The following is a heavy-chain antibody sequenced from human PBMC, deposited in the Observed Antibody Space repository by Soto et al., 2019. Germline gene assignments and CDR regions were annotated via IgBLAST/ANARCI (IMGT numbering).Heavy chain of an antibody. J-gene: IGHJ4*02. CDR3: AKNQELELPRVIDF. CDR1: GLTFSNYT. V-gene: IGHV3-23*01. CDR2: MSGSSSTT. Sequence: EVRLLESGGGLVKPGGSLRLSCVPSGLTFSNYTMSWFRQSPGGGLEWVSSMSGSSSTTYYADSEKGRFTISRDRSKNTLYLQRSSLRAEDTALYYCAKNQELELPRVIDFWGQGTLVTVSS. D-gene: IGHD1-7*01.